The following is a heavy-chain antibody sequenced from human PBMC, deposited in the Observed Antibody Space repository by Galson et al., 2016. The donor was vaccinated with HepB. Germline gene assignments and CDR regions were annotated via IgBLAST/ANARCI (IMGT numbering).Heavy chain of an antibody. D-gene: IGHD6-19*01. V-gene: IGHV4-39*01. CDR3: ARALDISGWGPTFP. CDR2: IYYTGTT. Sequence: SETLSLTCTVSGGSISSSTSSWGWIRQPPGKGLEWIANIYYTGTTYYNPSLNSRVTISVDTSKNQFTLKLSSVTAADTAVYYCARALDISGWGPTFPWGQGTLVTVSS. CDR1: GGSISSSTSS. J-gene: IGHJ5*02.